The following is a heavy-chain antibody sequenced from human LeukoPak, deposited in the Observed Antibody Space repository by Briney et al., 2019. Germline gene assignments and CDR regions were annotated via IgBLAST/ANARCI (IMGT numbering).Heavy chain of an antibody. Sequence: SETLSLTCTVSGGSISSSSYYWGWIRQPPGKGLEWIGSIYYSGSTYYNPSLKSRVTISVDTSKNQFSLKLSSVTAADTAVYYCARHPYLPYSGRNGGFDYWGQGTLVTVSS. V-gene: IGHV4-39*01. CDR2: IYYSGST. J-gene: IGHJ4*02. D-gene: IGHD1-26*01. CDR1: GGSISSSSYY. CDR3: ARHPYLPYSGRNGGFDY.